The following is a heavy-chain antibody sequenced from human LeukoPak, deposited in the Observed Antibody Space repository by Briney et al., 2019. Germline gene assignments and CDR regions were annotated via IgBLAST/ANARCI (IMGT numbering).Heavy chain of an antibody. D-gene: IGHD3-10*01. J-gene: IGHJ5*02. CDR3: AREGLMVRGVIPREAWGWFDP. CDR2: IYYSGSN. Sequence: SETLSLTCTVSGGSISSSSYYWGWIRQPPGKGLEWIGSIYYSGSNYYNPSLKSRVTISVDTPKNQFPLKLSSVPAADTAVYYCAREGLMVRGVIPREAWGWFDPWGQGTRVSVS. CDR1: GGSISSSSYY. V-gene: IGHV4-39*06.